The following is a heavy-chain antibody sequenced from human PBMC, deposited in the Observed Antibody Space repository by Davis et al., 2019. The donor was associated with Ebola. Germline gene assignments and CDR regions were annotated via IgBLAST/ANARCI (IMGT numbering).Heavy chain of an antibody. D-gene: IGHD3-3*01. J-gene: IGHJ6*02. CDR3: ASSQPAADFWSGYYYYYYGMDV. CDR1: GYTFTGYY. Sequence: ASVKVSCKASGYTFTGYYMHWVRQAPGQGLEWMGWINAGNGNTKYSQKFQGRVTMTRNTSISTAYMELSSLRSEDTAVYYCASSQPAADFWSGYYYYYYGMDVWGQGTTVTVSS. V-gene: IGHV1-2*02. CDR2: INAGNGNT.